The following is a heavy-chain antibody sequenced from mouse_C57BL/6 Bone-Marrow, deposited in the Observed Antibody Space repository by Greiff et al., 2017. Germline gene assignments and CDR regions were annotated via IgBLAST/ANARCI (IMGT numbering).Heavy chain of an antibody. D-gene: IGHD2-5*01. J-gene: IGHJ1*03. V-gene: IGHV1-64*01. CDR1: GYTFTSYW. Sequence: QVQLQQPGAELVKPGASVKLSCKASGYTFTSYWMHWVKQRPGQGLEWIGMIHPNSGSTNYNEQFKSKATLTVDTSSSTAYMQLSSRTSDDSAVYYWARERYSNYVDWYFDVWGTGTTGTVSS. CDR3: ARERYSNYVDWYFDV. CDR2: IHPNSGST.